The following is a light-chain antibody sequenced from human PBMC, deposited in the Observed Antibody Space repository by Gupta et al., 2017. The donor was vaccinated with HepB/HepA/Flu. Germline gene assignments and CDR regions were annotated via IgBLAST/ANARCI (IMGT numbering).Light chain of an antibody. CDR2: TNN. J-gene: IGLJ2*01. CDR3: AAWDDSLNGQV. Sequence: QSVLTQPPSASGTPGQRATISCSGSTPNIGSNTVNWYQQLPGTAPKLLIYTNNQRPSGVPDRFSGSESGTSASLAISGLQSEDEADYYCAAWDDSLNGQVFGGGTKLTVL. V-gene: IGLV1-44*01. CDR1: TPNIGSNT.